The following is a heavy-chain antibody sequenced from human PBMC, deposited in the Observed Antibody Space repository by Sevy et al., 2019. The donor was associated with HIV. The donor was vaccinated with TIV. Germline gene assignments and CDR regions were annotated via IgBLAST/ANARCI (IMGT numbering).Heavy chain of an antibody. V-gene: IGHV3-53*01. CDR1: EFTVSSNY. D-gene: IGHD2-8*02. J-gene: IGHJ6*02. Sequence: GGSLRLCCAASEFTVSSNYMSWVRQAPGKGLEWVSVIYSGGSTYYEDSVKGRFTISRDNSQNTVYLQMNSLRAEDTAVYYCAREDIVLGVGNYCGMDVWGQGTTVTVSS. CDR2: IYSGGST. CDR3: AREDIVLGVGNYCGMDV.